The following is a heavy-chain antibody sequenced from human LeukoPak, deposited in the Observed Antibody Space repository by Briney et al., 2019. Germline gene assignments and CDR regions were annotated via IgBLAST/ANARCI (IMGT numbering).Heavy chain of an antibody. CDR2: INHSGGT. Sequence: SETLSLTCAVYGGSLSGYYWSWIPQPPGKGLERIREINHSGGTKYNPSLKSRVTISVDTSKNQFSLKLSSVTAADTAVYYCARGLDLGIYAYWGQGTLVTVSS. V-gene: IGHV4-34*01. CDR1: GGSLSGYY. D-gene: IGHD2/OR15-2a*01. J-gene: IGHJ4*02. CDR3: ARGLDLGIYAY.